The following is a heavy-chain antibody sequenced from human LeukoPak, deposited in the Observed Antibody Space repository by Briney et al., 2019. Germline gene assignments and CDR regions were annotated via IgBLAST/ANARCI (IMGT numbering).Heavy chain of an antibody. CDR2: IYYSGST. CDR3: ASPPITMVRGVTDY. D-gene: IGHD3-10*01. CDR1: GGSISSSSYY. J-gene: IGHJ4*02. V-gene: IGHV4-39*07. Sequence: SETLSLTCTVSGGSISSSSYYWGWIRQPPGKGLEWIGSIYYSGSTYYNPSLKSRVTISVDTSKNQFSLKLSSVTAADTAVYYCASPPITMVRGVTDYWGQGTLVTVSS.